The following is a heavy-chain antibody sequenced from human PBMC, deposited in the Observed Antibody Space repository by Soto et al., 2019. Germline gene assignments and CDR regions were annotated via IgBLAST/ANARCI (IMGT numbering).Heavy chain of an antibody. J-gene: IGHJ6*02. Sequence: QLQLQESGPGLVKPSETLSLTCTVSGGSISSSSYYWGWIRQPPGKGLEWIGSIYYSGSTYYNPSLKSRVTISVDTSKNQFSLKLSSVTAADTAVYYCAEDKSGIVGAPWYYYYGMDVWGQGTTVTVSS. CDR2: IYYSGST. CDR3: AEDKSGIVGAPWYYYYGMDV. CDR1: GGSISSSSYY. V-gene: IGHV4-39*01. D-gene: IGHD1-26*01.